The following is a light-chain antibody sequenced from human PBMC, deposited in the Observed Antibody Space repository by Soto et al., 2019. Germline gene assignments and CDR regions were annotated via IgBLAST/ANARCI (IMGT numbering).Light chain of an antibody. V-gene: IGLV2-23*02. J-gene: IGLJ2*01. CDR3: CSYTCSNTSLVV. Sequence: QSALTQPASVSGSPGQSITISCTGTSSDVGSNNHVSWYQQHPGKAPKLMIYEVSKRPSGDSNRFSGSKSGNTSSLTSSGLQVEGEAEYYGCSYTCSNTSLVVVAGGTK. CDR1: SSDVGSNNH. CDR2: EVS.